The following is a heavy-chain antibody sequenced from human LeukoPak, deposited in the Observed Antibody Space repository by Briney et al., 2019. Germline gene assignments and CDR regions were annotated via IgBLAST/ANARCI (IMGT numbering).Heavy chain of an antibody. J-gene: IGHJ4*02. V-gene: IGHV3-30*02. D-gene: IGHD3-22*01. CDR3: AKDRDSSGYRNRAFDY. CDR1: GFTFRSYG. CDR2: IPYDGRDK. Sequence: PGGSLRLSCAASGFTFRSYGMHWVRQAPGKGLEWVTFIPYDGRDKYYADSVKGRFTISRDNSKNTLYLQMNSLRAEDTALYYCAKDRDSSGYRNRAFDYWGQGTLVTVSS.